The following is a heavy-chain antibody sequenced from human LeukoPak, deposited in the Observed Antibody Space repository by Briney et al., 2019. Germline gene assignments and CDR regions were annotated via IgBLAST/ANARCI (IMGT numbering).Heavy chain of an antibody. Sequence: ASVKVSCKASGYTFTSYGISWVRQAPGQGLEWMGWISAYNGNTNYAQKLQGRVTMTTDTSTSTAYMELRSLRSDDTAVYYCARVYYYDSSGYYYGMDVWGQGTTVTVSS. D-gene: IGHD3-22*01. V-gene: IGHV1-18*01. CDR3: ARVYYYDSSGYYYGMDV. CDR1: GYTFTSYG. J-gene: IGHJ6*02. CDR2: ISAYNGNT.